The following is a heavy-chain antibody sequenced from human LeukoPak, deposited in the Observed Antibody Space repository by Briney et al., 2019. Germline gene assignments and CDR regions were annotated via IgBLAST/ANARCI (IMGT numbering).Heavy chain of an antibody. CDR3: AELGATNAGGGDY. V-gene: IGHV4-61*02. D-gene: IGHD1-26*01. J-gene: IGHJ4*02. Sequence: SETLSLTCTVSGGSISSGNYYWSWIRQPAGKGLEWIGRIYTSGSTNYNPSLKSRVTISVDTSKNQFSLKLSSVTAADTAVYYWAELGATNAGGGDYWGQGTLVTVSS. CDR2: IYTSGST. CDR1: GGSISSGNYY.